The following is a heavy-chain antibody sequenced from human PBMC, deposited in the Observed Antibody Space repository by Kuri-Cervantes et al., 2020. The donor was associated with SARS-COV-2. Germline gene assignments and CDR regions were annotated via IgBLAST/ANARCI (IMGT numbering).Heavy chain of an antibody. J-gene: IGHJ4*02. CDR3: ARSVAARPGFDY. Sequence: LSLTCAASGFTFSSYAMHWVRQAPGKGLEWVAVISYDGSNKYYADSVKGRFTISRDNAKNSLYLQMNSLRAEDTAVYYCARSVAARPGFDYWGQGTLVTVSS. V-gene: IGHV3-30*07. CDR2: ISYDGSNK. D-gene: IGHD6-6*01. CDR1: GFTFSSYA.